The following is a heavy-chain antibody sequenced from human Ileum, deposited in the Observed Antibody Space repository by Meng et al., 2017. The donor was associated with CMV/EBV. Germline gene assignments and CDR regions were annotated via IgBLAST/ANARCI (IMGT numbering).Heavy chain of an antibody. Sequence: QVQLQESGPGLVKPSGTLSLTCVVSGGSLIGTNWWNWVRQPPGGGLEWIGEIFHSGATNYNPSLKSPVTISIDNSKNQFSLKLTSMTAADTAVYFCGDPPAGYWGQGILVTVSS. CDR3: GDPPAGY. J-gene: IGHJ4*02. V-gene: IGHV4-4*02. CDR2: IFHSGAT. CDR1: GGSLIGTNW.